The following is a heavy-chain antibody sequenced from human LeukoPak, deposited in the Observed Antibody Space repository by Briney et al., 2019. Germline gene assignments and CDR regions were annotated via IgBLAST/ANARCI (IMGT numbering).Heavy chain of an antibody. J-gene: IGHJ3*02. D-gene: IGHD3-22*01. CDR1: GYSFTSYW. V-gene: IGHV5-51*01. CDR3: ATRAPKPWYYYDSSGSTPFDAFDI. CDR2: IYPGDSDT. Sequence: GESLKISCKGSGYSFTSYWIGWVRQMPGKGLEWMGIIYPGDSDTRYSPSFQGQVTISADKSISTAYLQWSSLKASDTAMYYCATRAPKPWYYYDSSGSTPFDAFDIWGQGTMVTVSS.